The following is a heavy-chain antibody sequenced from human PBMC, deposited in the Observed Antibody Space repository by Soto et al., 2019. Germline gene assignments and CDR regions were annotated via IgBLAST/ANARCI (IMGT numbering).Heavy chain of an antibody. CDR3: VRHLSGFGSYYYYGMDV. Sequence: ASVKVSCKASGGTFSSYAISWVRQAPGQGLEWMGGIIPIFGTANYAQKFQGRVTITADESTSTAYMELSSLRSEDTAVYYCVRHLSGFGSYYYYGMDVWGQGTTVTVSS. D-gene: IGHD3-10*01. CDR1: GGTFSSYA. J-gene: IGHJ6*02. V-gene: IGHV1-69*13. CDR2: IIPIFGTA.